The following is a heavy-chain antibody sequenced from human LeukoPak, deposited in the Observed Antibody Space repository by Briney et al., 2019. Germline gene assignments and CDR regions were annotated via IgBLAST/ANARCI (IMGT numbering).Heavy chain of an antibody. J-gene: IGHJ1*01. Sequence: PGGSLRPSCAASGFTRSSYAMSWVPGAPGKGLGWVLAISGSGGSTYYADSAKGRFPISRDNPKNTLYLDMNRLRAGDRAVYSFAKPPIVGATRYFQHWGQGTLVTVSS. CDR1: GFTRSSYA. V-gene: IGHV3-23*01. CDR2: ISGSGGST. CDR3: AKPPIVGATRYFQH. D-gene: IGHD1-26*01.